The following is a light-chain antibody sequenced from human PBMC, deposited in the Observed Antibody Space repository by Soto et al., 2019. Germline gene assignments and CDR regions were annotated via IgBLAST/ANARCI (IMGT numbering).Light chain of an antibody. V-gene: IGKV1-39*01. CDR1: QSIGGF. CDR2: AAS. Sequence: DIQMTQSPSSLSVSVGDRVTITCRASQSIGGFLNWYQQKLGKAPKLLIYAASSLQSGVPSRFSGSGSGTDVTLTISSRQPEDFATYYCRQSYNTPLTFGGGTKVEI. J-gene: IGKJ4*01. CDR3: RQSYNTPLT.